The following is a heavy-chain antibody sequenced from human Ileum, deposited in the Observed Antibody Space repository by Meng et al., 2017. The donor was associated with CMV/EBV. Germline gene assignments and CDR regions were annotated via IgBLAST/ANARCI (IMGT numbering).Heavy chain of an antibody. V-gene: IGHV4-30-4*08. CDR3: ARERASDHYYGMDV. J-gene: IGHJ6*02. D-gene: IGHD3-10*01. Sequence: SGGSFISDESYWTWIRQPPGKGLESLGHIYYSGATYYSPSLRSRLTISLDTPKNQFSLQLRFVTAADTAIYYCARERASDHYYGMDVWGQGTTVTVSS. CDR1: GGSFISDESY. CDR2: IYYSGAT.